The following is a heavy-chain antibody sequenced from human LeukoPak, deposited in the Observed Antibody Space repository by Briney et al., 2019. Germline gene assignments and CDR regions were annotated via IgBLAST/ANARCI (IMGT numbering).Heavy chain of an antibody. Sequence: GASVKVSCKASGYTFTSYYMHWVRQAPEQGLEWMGIINPSGGSTSYAQKFQGRVTMTRDTSTSTVYMELSSLRSEDTAVYYCARDRATDIVVAPAAIPHYYYMDVWGKGTTVTVSS. D-gene: IGHD2-2*02. CDR2: INPSGGST. CDR1: GYTFTSYY. CDR3: ARDRATDIVVAPAAIPHYYYMDV. V-gene: IGHV1-46*01. J-gene: IGHJ6*03.